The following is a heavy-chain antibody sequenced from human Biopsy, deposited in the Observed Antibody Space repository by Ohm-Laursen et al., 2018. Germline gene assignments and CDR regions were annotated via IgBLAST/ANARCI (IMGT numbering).Heavy chain of an antibody. J-gene: IGHJ4*02. V-gene: IGHV4-31*02. D-gene: IGHD1-14*01. Sequence: TLSLTWTVSGDSISGDYYWTWIRQVPGEGLEWIAYMHHSGPTYTYYNPSLKSRVAISVEVSKNQFSLKVSSVTAADTAVYFCTRKPNSLYYFDHWGQGTLVTVSS. CDR2: MHHSGPT. CDR3: TRKPNSLYYFDH. CDR1: GDSISGDYY.